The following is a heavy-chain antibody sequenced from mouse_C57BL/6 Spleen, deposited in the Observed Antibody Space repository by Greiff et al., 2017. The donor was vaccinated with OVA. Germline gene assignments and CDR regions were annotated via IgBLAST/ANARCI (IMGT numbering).Heavy chain of an antibody. J-gene: IGHJ4*01. CDR1: GFTFSDYY. CDR3: ARDNYEKNAMDY. D-gene: IGHD2-1*01. V-gene: IGHV5-16*01. Sequence: EVKLVESEGGLVQPGSSMKLSCTASGFTFSDYYMAWVRQVPEKGLEWVANINYDGSSTYYLDSLKSRFIISRDNAKNILYLQMSSLKSEDTATYYCARDNYEKNAMDYWGQGTSVTVSS. CDR2: INYDGSST.